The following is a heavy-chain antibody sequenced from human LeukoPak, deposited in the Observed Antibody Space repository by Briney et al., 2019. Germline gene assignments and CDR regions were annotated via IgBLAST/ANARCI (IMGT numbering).Heavy chain of an antibody. J-gene: IGHJ4*02. CDR1: GGSFSGYY. V-gene: IGHV4-34*01. Sequence: SETLSLTCAVYGGSFSGYYWSWIRQPPGKGLEWIGEINHSGSTNYNPSLKSRVTISVDTFKNQFSLKLSSVTAADTAVYYCARLYSSGWYRIDYWGQGTLVTVSS. CDR2: INHSGST. CDR3: ARLYSSGWYRIDY. D-gene: IGHD6-19*01.